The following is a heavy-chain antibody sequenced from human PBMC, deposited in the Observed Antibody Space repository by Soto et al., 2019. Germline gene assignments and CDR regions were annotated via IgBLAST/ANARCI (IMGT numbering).Heavy chain of an antibody. CDR1: GYSFTSHY. J-gene: IGHJ6*02. V-gene: IGHV1-46*01. D-gene: IGHD6-6*01. CDR3: ARVSSSSSGDYYYGMDV. CDR2: IYPGGVNI. Sequence: ASVKVSCKAIGYSFTSHYMHWVRQAPGQGLEWMGTIYPGGVNIGYAQKFKGRVTMTKDTSTSTVYMELNSLTSEDTAVYYCARVSSSSSGDYYYGMDVWGQGTTVTVS.